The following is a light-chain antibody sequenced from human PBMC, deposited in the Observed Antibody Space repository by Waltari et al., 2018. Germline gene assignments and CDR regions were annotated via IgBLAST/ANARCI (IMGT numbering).Light chain of an antibody. CDR1: SGSLASHH. CDR2: EDN. V-gene: IGLV6-57*02. CDR3: QSFQNSQTV. Sequence: NFMLTQPHSVSESPGKTVTISCTASSGSLASHHVQWHQRRPDSAPKTLIYEDNKRPSGVPDRFSGSIDSSSNSASLTISGLKTEDEADYYCQSFQNSQTVFGGGTKLTVL. J-gene: IGLJ3*02.